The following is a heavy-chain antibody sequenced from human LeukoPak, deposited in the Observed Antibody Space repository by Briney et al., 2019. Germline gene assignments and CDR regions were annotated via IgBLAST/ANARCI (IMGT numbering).Heavy chain of an antibody. V-gene: IGHV3-23*01. CDR1: GFTFSSYA. CDR3: AKAYASGTYYIGY. CDR2: ISGSGGNT. Sequence: GGSLRLSCAASGFTFSSYAMNWVRQAPGKGLEWVSAISGSGGNTYYADSVQGRFTISRDNSKNTLYLQVNSLRAEDTALYYCAKAYASGTYYIGYWGQGTLVTVSS. D-gene: IGHD3-10*01. J-gene: IGHJ4*02.